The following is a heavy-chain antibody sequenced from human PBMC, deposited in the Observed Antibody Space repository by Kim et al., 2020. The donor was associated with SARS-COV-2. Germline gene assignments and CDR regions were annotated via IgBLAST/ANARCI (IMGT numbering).Heavy chain of an antibody. D-gene: IGHD6-13*01. CDR2: GDT. CDR3: ARGIAAAAY. V-gene: IGHV1-18*01. J-gene: IGHJ4*02. Sequence: GDTNYAPKLQGRVTMTTDTSTSTAYMELRSLRSDDTAVYYCARGIAAAAYWGQGTLVTVSS.